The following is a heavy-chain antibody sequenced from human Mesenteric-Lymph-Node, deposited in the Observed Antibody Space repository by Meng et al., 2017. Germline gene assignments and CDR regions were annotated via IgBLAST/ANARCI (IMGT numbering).Heavy chain of an antibody. CDR1: GFTFSDHY. CDR2: TRNKPKSYTT. D-gene: IGHD3-22*01. V-gene: IGHV3-72*01. J-gene: IGHJ3*01. Sequence: GGSLRLSCAASGFTFSDHYMDWVRQAPGKGLEWVGRTRNKPKSYTTAYAASVKGRVTISRDDSKNSVYLQMNSLKTEDTAVYYCARVGSYYDSSGYSKDAIDLWGQGTMVTVSS. CDR3: ARVGSYYDSSGYSKDAIDL.